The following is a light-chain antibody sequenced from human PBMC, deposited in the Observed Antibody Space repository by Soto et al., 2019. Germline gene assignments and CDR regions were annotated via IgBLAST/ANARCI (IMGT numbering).Light chain of an antibody. CDR3: SSYATSSTLVV. V-gene: IGLV2-14*01. CDR2: EVS. Sequence: QSALTQPASVSGSLGQSITISCTGTSSDVGGFNYVSWYQQHPGKAPKLMIYEVSDRPSGVSDRFSGSKSGNTASLTISGLQAEDEADSYCSSYATSSTLVVFGGGTKVTVL. J-gene: IGLJ2*01. CDR1: SSDVGGFNY.